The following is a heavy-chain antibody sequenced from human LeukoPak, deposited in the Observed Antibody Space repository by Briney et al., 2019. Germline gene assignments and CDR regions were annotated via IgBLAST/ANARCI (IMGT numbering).Heavy chain of an antibody. V-gene: IGHV4-4*02. CDR3: VSYYYTSGSYYNGLDY. CDR1: GGSISSSYW. CDR2: FYYSGNT. Sequence: PSGTLSLTCAVSGGSISSSYWWSWVRQPPGKGLEWIGSFYYSGNTYYSPSLKSRVTISVDTSKNQFSLKLSSVTAADTAVYYCVSYYYTSGSYYNGLDYWGQGTLVTVSS. D-gene: IGHD3-10*01. J-gene: IGHJ4*02.